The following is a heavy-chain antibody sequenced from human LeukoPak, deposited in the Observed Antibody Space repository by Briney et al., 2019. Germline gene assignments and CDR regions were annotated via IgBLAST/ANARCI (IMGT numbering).Heavy chain of an antibody. D-gene: IGHD3/OR15-3a*01. CDR2: INPSDGGT. Sequence: ASVKLSCKASGYVFISHYMHWVRHAPGQGLEWMGIINPSDGGTSYPEKFQGRVTMTRDTSTNTVYMELSSLESEDTAVYFCTRDGLAGTYYFDYWGQGTLVTVSS. J-gene: IGHJ4*02. CDR1: GYVFISHY. V-gene: IGHV1-46*01. CDR3: TRDGLAGTYYFDY.